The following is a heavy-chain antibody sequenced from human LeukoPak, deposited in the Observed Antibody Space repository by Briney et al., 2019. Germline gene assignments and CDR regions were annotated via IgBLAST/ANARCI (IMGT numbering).Heavy chain of an antibody. D-gene: IGHD3-22*01. V-gene: IGHV3-7*01. CDR1: GFTFSSYW. J-gene: IGHJ4*02. CDR3: ARISERSMIVAVFDY. CDR2: IKQDGSEK. Sequence: GGSLRLSCAVSGFTFSSYWMSWVRQTPGKGLEWVANIKQDGSEKYYVDSVKGRFTISRDNAKNSLYLQMNSLRAEDTAVYYCARISERSMIVAVFDYWGQGTLVTVSS.